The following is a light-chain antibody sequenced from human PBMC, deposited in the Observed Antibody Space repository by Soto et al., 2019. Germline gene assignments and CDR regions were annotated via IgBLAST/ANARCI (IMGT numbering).Light chain of an antibody. CDR1: QSVSSN. Sequence: EIVMTQSPATLSVSPGERATLSCRASQSVSSNLAWYQQKAGQAPRLLMYGASTRATGIPARFSGSGSGTEFTLTISSLQSEDCAVYYCQQYNNWPPWTFGQGTKVEIK. J-gene: IGKJ1*01. V-gene: IGKV3-15*01. CDR3: QQYNNWPPWT. CDR2: GAS.